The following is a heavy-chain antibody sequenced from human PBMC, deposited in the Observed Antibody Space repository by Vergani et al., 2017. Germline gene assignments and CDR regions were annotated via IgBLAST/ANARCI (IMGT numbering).Heavy chain of an antibody. V-gene: IGHV4-39*07. D-gene: IGHD6-13*01. Sequence: QLQLQESGPGLVKPSETLYLTCTVSGGSISSSSYYWGWIRQPPGKGLEGIGEIYHSGSTNYNPSHKSRVTISVDKSKNQFSLKLSSVTAADTAVYYCARDGQQPWFDIWGQGTMVTVSS. CDR2: IYHSGST. J-gene: IGHJ3*02. CDR1: GGSISSSSYY. CDR3: ARDGQQPWFDI.